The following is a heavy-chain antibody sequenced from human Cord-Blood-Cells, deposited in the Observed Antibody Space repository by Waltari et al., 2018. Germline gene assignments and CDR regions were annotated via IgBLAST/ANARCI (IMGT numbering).Heavy chain of an antibody. CDR2: IIPILGIA. Sequence: QVQLVQSGAEVKKPGSSVKVSCKASGGTFSSYAIRWVRQAPGQGLEWMGGIIPILGIANYAQKFQGRVTITADESTSTAYMELSSLRSEDTAVYYCARDLGHCSSTSCYDYWGQGTLVTVSS. V-gene: IGHV1-69*04. J-gene: IGHJ4*02. CDR1: GGTFSSYA. CDR3: ARDLGHCSSTSCYDY. D-gene: IGHD2-2*01.